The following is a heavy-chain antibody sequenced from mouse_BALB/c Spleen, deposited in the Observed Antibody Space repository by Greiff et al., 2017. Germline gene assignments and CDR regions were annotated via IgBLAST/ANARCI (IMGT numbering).Heavy chain of an antibody. V-gene: IGHV7-3*02. CDR2: IRNKANGYTT. Sequence: EVKLVESGGGLVQPGGSLRLSCATSGFTFTDYYMSWVRQPPGKALEWLGFIRNKANGYTTEYSASVKGRFTISRDNSQSILYLQMNTLRAEDSATYYCARDPNWDWNAWFAYWGQGTLVTVSA. D-gene: IGHD4-1*01. CDR3: ARDPNWDWNAWFAY. CDR1: GFTFTDYY. J-gene: IGHJ3*01.